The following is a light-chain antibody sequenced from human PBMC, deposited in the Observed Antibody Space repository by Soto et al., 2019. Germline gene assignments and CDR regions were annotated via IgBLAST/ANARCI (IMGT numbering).Light chain of an antibody. CDR3: QQRSNWPPALT. CDR1: QSVGSY. Sequence: EIVLIQPPATLSLSPGERATLSCRASQSVGSYLAWYQHKPGQAPRLLISDASNRATGIPARFSGSGSGTDFTLTISSLEPEDFAVYYCQQRSNWPPALTFGGGTKVDIK. J-gene: IGKJ4*01. V-gene: IGKV3-11*01. CDR2: DAS.